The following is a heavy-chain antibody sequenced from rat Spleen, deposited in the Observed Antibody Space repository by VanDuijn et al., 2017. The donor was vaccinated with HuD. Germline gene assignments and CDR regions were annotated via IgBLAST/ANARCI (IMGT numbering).Heavy chain of an antibody. V-gene: IGHV5-22*01. J-gene: IGHJ1*01. CDR2: ISYEGSST. CDR3: ARLPYVYYGLSYWYFDF. D-gene: IGHD1-6*01. Sequence: EVQLVESGGGLVQPGRSLKLSCAASGFTFSDYYMAWVRQAPKKGLEWVASISYEGSSTYYGDSVKGRFTISRDNAKSTLYLQMNSLRSEETATYYCARLPYVYYGLSYWYFDFWGPGTMVTVSS. CDR1: GFTFSDYY.